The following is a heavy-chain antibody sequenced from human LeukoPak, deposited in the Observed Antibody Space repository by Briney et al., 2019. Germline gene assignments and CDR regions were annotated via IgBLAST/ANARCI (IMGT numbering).Heavy chain of an antibody. CDR1: GFSLRTSAVG. CDR2: SYWDDDK. CDR3: AHRKVDTPMGP. Sequence: SGPTLVKPTQTLTLTCTFSGFSLRTSAVGVGWIRQPPGKALEWLAYSYWDDDKRYSPALKSRLTITKDTSKNQVVLTVTNMDPVDTATYYCAHRKVDTPMGPWGQGTLVTVSS. D-gene: IGHD5-18*01. V-gene: IGHV2-5*02. J-gene: IGHJ5*02.